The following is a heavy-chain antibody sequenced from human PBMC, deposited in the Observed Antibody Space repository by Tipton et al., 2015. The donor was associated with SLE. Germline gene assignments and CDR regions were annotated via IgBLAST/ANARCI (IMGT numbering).Heavy chain of an antibody. CDR1: SDSISGYY. CDR2: IFTSGDT. CDR3: ARRRGSSWYEDYFDY. Sequence: TLSLTCTVSSDSISGYYWNWIRQPPGKGLEWIGYIFTSGDTTYNPSLKSRVTFFVDTSNNQFSLKLTSVTAADTAVYYCARRRGSSWYEDYFDYWGQGTLVTVSS. V-gene: IGHV4-4*08. D-gene: IGHD6-13*01. J-gene: IGHJ4*02.